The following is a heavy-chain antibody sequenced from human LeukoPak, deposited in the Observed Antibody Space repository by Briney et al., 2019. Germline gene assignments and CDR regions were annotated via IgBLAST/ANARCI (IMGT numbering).Heavy chain of an antibody. V-gene: IGHV3-48*01. D-gene: IGHD4-17*01. CDR2: ISSSSRTI. Sequence: SGGSLRLSCAASGFTFSSYSMNWVRQAPGKGLEWVSYISSSSRTIYYADSVKGRFTISRDNAKNSLYLQMNSLRAEDTAIYYCARQSGTMVTTRFDYWGQGTLVTVSS. CDR1: GFTFSSYS. J-gene: IGHJ4*02. CDR3: ARQSGTMVTTRFDY.